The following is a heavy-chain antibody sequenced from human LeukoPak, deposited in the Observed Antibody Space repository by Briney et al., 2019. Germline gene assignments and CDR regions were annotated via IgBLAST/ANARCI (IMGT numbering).Heavy chain of an antibody. Sequence: GRPLRLSCAASGFTFDDYAMHWVRQAPGKGLEWVSGISWNSGSIGYADSVKGRFTISRDNAKNSLYLQMNSLRAEDTALYYCAKDAYSSSSSADYFDYWGQGTLVTVSS. J-gene: IGHJ4*02. CDR1: GFTFDDYA. CDR2: ISWNSGSI. CDR3: AKDAYSSSSSADYFDY. V-gene: IGHV3-9*01. D-gene: IGHD6-6*01.